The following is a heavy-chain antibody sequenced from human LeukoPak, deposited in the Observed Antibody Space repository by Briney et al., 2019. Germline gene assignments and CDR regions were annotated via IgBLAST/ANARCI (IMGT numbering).Heavy chain of an antibody. J-gene: IGHJ4*02. CDR1: GGSISSGDYY. Sequence: SETLSLTCTVSGGSISSGDYYWSWIRQPPGKGLEWVGYIYYSGSTYYNPSLKSRVTISVDTSKNQFSLKLSSVTAADTAVYYCARGGGMATITFDYWGQGTLVTVSS. CDR2: IYYSGST. D-gene: IGHD5-24*01. V-gene: IGHV4-30-4*01. CDR3: ARGGGMATITFDY.